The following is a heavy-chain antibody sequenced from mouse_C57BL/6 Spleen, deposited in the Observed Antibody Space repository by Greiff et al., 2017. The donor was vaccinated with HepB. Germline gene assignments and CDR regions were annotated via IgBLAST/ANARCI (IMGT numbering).Heavy chain of an antibody. CDR3: AREGGSSYAWFAY. CDR1: GFTFSSYA. CDR2: ISDGGSYT. V-gene: IGHV5-4*01. D-gene: IGHD1-1*01. Sequence: EVKLMESGGGLVKPGGSLKLSCAASGFTFSSYAMSWVRQTPEKRLEWVATISDGGSYTYYPDNVKGRFTISRDNAKNNLYLQMSHLKSEDKAMYYCAREGGSSYAWFAYWGQGTLVTVSA. J-gene: IGHJ3*01.